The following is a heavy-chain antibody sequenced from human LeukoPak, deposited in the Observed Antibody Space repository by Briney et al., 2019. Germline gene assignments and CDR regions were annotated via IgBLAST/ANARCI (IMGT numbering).Heavy chain of an antibody. Sequence: GGSLRLSCAASGFTFSSYAMHWVRQAPGKGLEWVAVISYDGSNKYYADSVKGRFTISRDNSKNTLYLQMNSLRAEDTAVYYCASLPFSSTSAVAQAGDYWGQGTLVTVSS. CDR3: ASLPFSSTSAVAQAGDY. J-gene: IGHJ4*02. V-gene: IGHV3-30*04. CDR1: GFTFSSYA. D-gene: IGHD2-2*01. CDR2: ISYDGSNK.